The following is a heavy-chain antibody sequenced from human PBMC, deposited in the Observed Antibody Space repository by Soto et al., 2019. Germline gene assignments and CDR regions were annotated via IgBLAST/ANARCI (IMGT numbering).Heavy chain of an antibody. D-gene: IGHD2-2*01. Sequence: QPGGSLRLSCAASGFTFSSYGMHWVRQAPGKGLEWVAVISYDGSNKYYADSVKGRFTISRDNSKNTLYLQMNSLRAEDTAVYYCAKDIVVVPAAHLDYYYYYGMDVWGQGTTVTVSS. CDR3: AKDIVVVPAAHLDYYYYYGMDV. J-gene: IGHJ6*02. V-gene: IGHV3-30*18. CDR1: GFTFSSYG. CDR2: ISYDGSNK.